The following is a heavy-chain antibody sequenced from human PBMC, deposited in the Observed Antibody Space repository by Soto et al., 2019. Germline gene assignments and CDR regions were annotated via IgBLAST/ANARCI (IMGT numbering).Heavy chain of an antibody. CDR2: IYYSGST. V-gene: IGHV4-39*01. CDR1: GGSISSSSYY. Sequence: QLQLQESGPGLVKPSETLSLTCTVSGGSISSSSYYWGWIRQPPGKGLEWIGSIYYSGSTYYNPSLKSRVTISVDTSKNQFSLKLSSVTAADTAVYYCATLQLERRAYFDYWGQGTLVTVSS. CDR3: ATLQLERRAYFDY. D-gene: IGHD1-1*01. J-gene: IGHJ4*02.